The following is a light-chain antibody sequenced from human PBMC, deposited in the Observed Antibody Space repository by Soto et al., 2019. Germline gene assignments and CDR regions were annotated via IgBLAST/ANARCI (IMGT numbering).Light chain of an antibody. V-gene: IGLV2-14*01. Sequence: QSALTQPASVSGSTGQSITISCTGTSSDVGAYSYVSWYQQHPGKAPKLIIYDVSDRPSGISNRFSGSKSDNTASLTISGLQAEDEAEYYCSSYTSSRTYVFGTGTKLTVL. J-gene: IGLJ1*01. CDR2: DVS. CDR3: SSYTSSRTYV. CDR1: SSDVGAYSY.